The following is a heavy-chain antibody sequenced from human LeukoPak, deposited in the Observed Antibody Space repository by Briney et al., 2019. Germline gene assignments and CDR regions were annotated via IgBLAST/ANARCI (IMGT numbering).Heavy chain of an antibody. CDR2: IKQDGSEK. J-gene: IGHJ6*03. D-gene: IGHD6-19*01. Sequence: GGSLRLSCAASGFTFSSYAMSWVRQAPGKGLEWVANIKQDGSEKYYVDSVKGRFTISRDNAKNSLYLQMNSLRAEDTAVYYCASRASSGWYYYYYYMDVWGKGTTVTVSS. CDR1: GFTFSSYA. CDR3: ASRASSGWYYYYYYMDV. V-gene: IGHV3-7*01.